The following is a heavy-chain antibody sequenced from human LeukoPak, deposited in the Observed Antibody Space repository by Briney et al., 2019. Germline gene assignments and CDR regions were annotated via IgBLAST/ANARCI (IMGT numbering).Heavy chain of an antibody. CDR1: GGTFSSYA. CDR3: ARGRDGYKFILDY. CDR2: IIPILGIA. Sequence: GSSVKVSCKASGGTFSSYAISWVRQAPGQGLEWMGRIIPILGIANYAQKFQGRVTITADKSTSTAYMELSSLRSEDTAVYYCARGRDGYKFILDYWGLGTLVTVSS. J-gene: IGHJ4*02. D-gene: IGHD5-12*01. V-gene: IGHV1-69*04.